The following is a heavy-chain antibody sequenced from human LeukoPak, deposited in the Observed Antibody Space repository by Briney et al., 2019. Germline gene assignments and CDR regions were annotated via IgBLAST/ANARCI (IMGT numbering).Heavy chain of an antibody. V-gene: IGHV4-30-4*01. D-gene: IGHD2-2*01. CDR3: ARTEYCTSTSCLDAFDI. J-gene: IGHJ3*02. CDR2: TYYSGST. CDR1: GGSISSGDYY. Sequence: SQTLSLTCTVSGGSISSGDYYWSWIRQPPGKGLEWIGYTYYSGSTYYNPSLKSRVNISVDTSKNQFSLKLSSVTAADTAVYYCARTEYCTSTSCLDAFDIWGQGTMVTVSS.